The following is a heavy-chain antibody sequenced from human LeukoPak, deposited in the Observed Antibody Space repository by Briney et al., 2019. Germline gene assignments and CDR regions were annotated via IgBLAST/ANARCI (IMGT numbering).Heavy chain of an antibody. V-gene: IGHV3-48*01. Sequence: GGSLRLSCEASGFTFSSNSMNWVRQAPGKGLEWVSHISGSSGTIYYGDSAKGRFTISRDNAKNSLYLQMSSLRTEDTAVYFCARVGGGWSFDYWGQGTLVTVSS. CDR3: ARVGGGWSFDY. D-gene: IGHD6-19*01. J-gene: IGHJ4*02. CDR2: ISGSSGTI. CDR1: GFTFSSNS.